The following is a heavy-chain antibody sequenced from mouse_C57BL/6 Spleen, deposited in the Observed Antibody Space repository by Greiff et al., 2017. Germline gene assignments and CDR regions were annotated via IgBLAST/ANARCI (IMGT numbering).Heavy chain of an antibody. D-gene: IGHD1-1*01. CDR2: IRLKSDNYAT. V-gene: IGHV6-3*01. CDR1: GFTFSNYW. CDR3: TRGVVAPYFDY. Sequence: EVKVEESGGGLVQPGGSMKLSCVASGFTFSNYWMNWVRQSPEKGLEWVAQIRLKSDNYATHYAESVKGRFTISRDDSKSSVYLQMNNLRAEDTGIYYCTRGVVAPYFDYWGQGTTLTVSS. J-gene: IGHJ2*01.